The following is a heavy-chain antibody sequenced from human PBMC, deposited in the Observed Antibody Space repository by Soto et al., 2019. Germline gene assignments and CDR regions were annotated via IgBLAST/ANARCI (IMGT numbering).Heavy chain of an antibody. CDR3: ARDLSYYDSSGYSPLGY. CDR2: INPSGGST. D-gene: IGHD3-22*01. Sequence: GASVKVSGKASGYTFTSYYIHWVRQAPGQGLEWMGIINPSGGSTSYAQKFQGRVTMTRDTSTSTLYMELSSLRSEDTAVYYCARDLSYYDSSGYSPLGYWGQGTLVTVSS. CDR1: GYTFTSYY. V-gene: IGHV1-46*01. J-gene: IGHJ4*02.